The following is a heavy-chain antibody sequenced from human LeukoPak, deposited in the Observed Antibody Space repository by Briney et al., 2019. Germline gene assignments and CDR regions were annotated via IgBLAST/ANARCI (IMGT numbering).Heavy chain of an antibody. Sequence: HTGGSLRLSCAASGFTFSTYSMNWVRQAPGKGLEWVSDIDSGSNNMHYADSVKGRFTISRDDAKNSLYLQMGSLRAEDMAVYYCARVGSVGALNAFDIWGQGTMVTVSS. D-gene: IGHD1-26*01. V-gene: IGHV3-48*01. CDR1: GFTFSTYS. J-gene: IGHJ3*02. CDR3: ARVGSVGALNAFDI. CDR2: IDSGSNNM.